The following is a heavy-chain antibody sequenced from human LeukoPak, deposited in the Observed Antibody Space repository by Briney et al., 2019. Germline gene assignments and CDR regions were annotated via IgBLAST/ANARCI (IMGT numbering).Heavy chain of an antibody. V-gene: IGHV3-11*04. CDR2: ISSRGSTT. D-gene: IGHD4-17*01. J-gene: IGHJ6*03. CDR3: ARGNNDYGDNGKTRFGYMDV. Sequence: PGGSLRLSCAASGFTFSDYYMTWIRQAPGKGLEWVSYISSRGSTTLYADSVKGQFTISRGNAKNSLYLKINSLRAEDTAVYYCARGNNDYGDNGKTRFGYMDVWGKGTTVTVSS. CDR1: GFTFSDYY.